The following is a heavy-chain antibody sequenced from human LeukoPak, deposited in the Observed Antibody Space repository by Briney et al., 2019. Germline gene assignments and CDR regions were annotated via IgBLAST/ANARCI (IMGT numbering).Heavy chain of an antibody. CDR3: AKIVPGHFITPFDY. Sequence: GGSLRLSCAASGFTFSNYWMIWVRQAPGKGLEWVGNIKQDGSEKRYADSVKGRFTISRDNSKNTLYPQMNSLRAEDTAVYYCAKIVPGHFITPFDYWGQGTLVTVSS. J-gene: IGHJ4*02. CDR2: IKQDGSEK. D-gene: IGHD3-16*01. CDR1: GFTFSNYW. V-gene: IGHV3-7*05.